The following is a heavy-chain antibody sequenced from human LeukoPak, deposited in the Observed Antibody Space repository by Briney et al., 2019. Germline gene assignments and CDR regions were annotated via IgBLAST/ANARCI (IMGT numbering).Heavy chain of an antibody. Sequence: GGSLRLSCSASGFTFSSYAMHWVRQAPGKGLEYVSAISSDGGSTYYADSVKGRFTISRDNSKNTLNLQMSSLRAEDTAVYYCVKDFKRDTATAIAAGYWGQGTLVTVSS. CDR2: ISSDGGST. CDR3: VKDFKRDTATAIAAGY. J-gene: IGHJ4*02. CDR1: GFTFSSYA. V-gene: IGHV3-64D*09. D-gene: IGHD5-18*01.